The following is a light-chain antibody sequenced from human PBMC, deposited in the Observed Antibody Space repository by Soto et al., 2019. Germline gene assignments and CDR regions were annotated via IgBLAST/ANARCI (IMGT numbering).Light chain of an antibody. CDR2: DVS. Sequence: QSALTQPATVSGSPGQSITISCTGTSSDVGAYTFVSWYQQHPDKVPKLMIFDVSRRPSGVSDRFSGSKSGNTASLTISGLQPEDEADYYCSSYTSSSTHVFGSGTKLTVL. J-gene: IGLJ1*01. V-gene: IGLV2-14*03. CDR3: SSYTSSSTHV. CDR1: SSDVGAYTF.